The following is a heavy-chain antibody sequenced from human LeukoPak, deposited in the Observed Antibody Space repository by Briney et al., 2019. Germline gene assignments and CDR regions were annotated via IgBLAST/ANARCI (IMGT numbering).Heavy chain of an antibody. J-gene: IGHJ5*02. Sequence: PSETLSLTCTVSGGSTSSGDYSWCWIRQTPGKGLEWIGYISHIGSTYYNPSLKGRVAMSIDTSKNQFSLKLSSVTAADTAVYYCARSRGYSGQLTFDPWGQGTLFIVSS. CDR2: ISHIGST. CDR3: ARSRGYSGQLTFDP. V-gene: IGHV4-30-4*01. D-gene: IGHD5-12*01. CDR1: GGSTSSGDYS.